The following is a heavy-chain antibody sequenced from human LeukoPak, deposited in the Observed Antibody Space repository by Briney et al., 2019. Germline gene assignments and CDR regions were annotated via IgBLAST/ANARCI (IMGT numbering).Heavy chain of an antibody. CDR1: GFTFRSYS. J-gene: IGHJ5*02. CDR3: ARGHSSSSGNWSDP. D-gene: IGHD6-6*01. V-gene: IGHV3-21*01. Sequence: PGGSLRLSCAASGFTFRSYSMNWVRQAPGKGLEWVSSISSSSSYIYYADSVKGRFTISRDNAKNSLYLQMDSLRAEDTAVYYCARGHSSSSGNWSDPWGQGTLVTVSS. CDR2: ISSSSSYI.